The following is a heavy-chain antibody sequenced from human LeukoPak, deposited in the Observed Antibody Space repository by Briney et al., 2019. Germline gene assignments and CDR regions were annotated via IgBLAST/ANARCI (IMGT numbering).Heavy chain of an antibody. CDR1: GFTFSSYW. V-gene: IGHV3-23*01. CDR2: ISGSGGDT. CDR3: TRGVYCSGGSCSLDY. D-gene: IGHD2-15*01. J-gene: IGHJ4*02. Sequence: AGGSLRLSCAASGFTFSSYWMSWVRQAPGKGLEWVSTISGSGGDTYYADSVKGRFTISRDNSRNTLSLQISSLRAEDTALYYCTRGVYCSGGSCSLDYWGQGTLVTVSS.